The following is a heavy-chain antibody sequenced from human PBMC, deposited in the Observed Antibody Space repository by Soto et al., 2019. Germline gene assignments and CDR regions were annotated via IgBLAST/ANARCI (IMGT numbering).Heavy chain of an antibody. CDR1: GFTFNTYN. Sequence: QPGGSLRLSCVASGFTFNTYNMNWVRQAPGKGLEWVSYISDSSNTIHYADSVKGRFTISRDNAKNSLYLQMNSLRAEDTAVYYCARLVSAAANDYWGQGALVTVSS. CDR3: ARLVSAAANDY. CDR2: ISDSSNTI. D-gene: IGHD1-26*01. V-gene: IGHV3-48*01. J-gene: IGHJ4*02.